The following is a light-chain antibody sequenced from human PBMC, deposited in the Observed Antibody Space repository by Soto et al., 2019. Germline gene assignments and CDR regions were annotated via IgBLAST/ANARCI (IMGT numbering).Light chain of an antibody. CDR2: EGT. CDR3: YSFAGSTTFSYV. V-gene: IGLV2-23*03. Sequence: QPALTQPASVSGSPGQSISISCTGTSSDVVTYNLVSWYQQHPGKAPTVLIYEGTKRPSGVSNRFSGSKSGNTASLTISGLQTEDEADYYCYSFAGSTTFSYVFGPGTKVTVL. J-gene: IGLJ1*01. CDR1: SSDVVTYNL.